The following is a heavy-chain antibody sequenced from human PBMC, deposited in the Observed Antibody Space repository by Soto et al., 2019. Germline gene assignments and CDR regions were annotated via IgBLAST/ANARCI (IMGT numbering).Heavy chain of an antibody. Sequence: GGSLRLSCAASGFTFSSYGMHWVRQAPGKGLEWVAVISYDGSNKYYADSVKGRFTISRDNSKNTLYLQMNSLRAEDTAVYYCAKDQRQQLVSYYFDYWGQGTLVTVSS. CDR2: ISYDGSNK. CDR1: GFTFSSYG. CDR3: AKDQRQQLVSYYFDY. V-gene: IGHV3-30*18. J-gene: IGHJ4*02. D-gene: IGHD6-13*01.